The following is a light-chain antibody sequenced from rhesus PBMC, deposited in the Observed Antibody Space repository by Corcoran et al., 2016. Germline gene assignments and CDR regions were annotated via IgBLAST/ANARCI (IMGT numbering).Light chain of an antibody. CDR1: QTVGSH. J-gene: IGKJ4*01. Sequence: EIVVTQFPATLSLSPGERATLSCRASQTVGSHLVWYQQKPGQAPRPLFYDISRRATGIPDRFSGSGSVTDFTLTISSLEPEDVGLYYCQQTSNLSPLTFGGGTKV. V-gene: IGKV3-24*04. CDR3: QQTSNLSPLT. CDR2: DIS.